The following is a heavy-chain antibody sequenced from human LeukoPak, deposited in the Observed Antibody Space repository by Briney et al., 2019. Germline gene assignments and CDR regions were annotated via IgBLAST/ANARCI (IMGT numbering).Heavy chain of an antibody. CDR1: GGTFSSYA. Sequence: SVKVSCKASGGTFSSYAISWVRQGPGQGLEWMGGIIPIFGTANYAQKFHGRVTITADESTSTAYMELSSLRSEDTAVYYCAREWSTYDILTGYLRSWGQGTLVTVSS. J-gene: IGHJ4*02. D-gene: IGHD3-9*01. CDR2: IIPIFGTA. CDR3: AREWSTYDILTGYLRS. V-gene: IGHV1-69*13.